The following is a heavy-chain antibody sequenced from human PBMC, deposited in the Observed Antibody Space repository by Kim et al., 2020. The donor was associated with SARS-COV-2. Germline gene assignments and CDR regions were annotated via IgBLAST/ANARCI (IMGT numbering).Heavy chain of an antibody. D-gene: IGHD5-12*01. CDR3: AREVGYSGYDGDDY. J-gene: IGHJ4*02. V-gene: IGHV1-69*01. Sequence: AQKLQGRVTITADESTSTAYMELSSLRSEDTAVYYCAREVGYSGYDGDDYWGQGTLVTVSS.